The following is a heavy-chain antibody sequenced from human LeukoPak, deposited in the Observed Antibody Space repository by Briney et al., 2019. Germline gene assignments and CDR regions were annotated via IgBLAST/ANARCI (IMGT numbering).Heavy chain of an antibody. CDR1: GFTFGDYA. J-gene: IGHJ1*01. CDR3: AKSTRAYCGGDCYREYFQH. D-gene: IGHD2-21*01. CDR2: IRYDGSNK. V-gene: IGHV3-30*02. Sequence: GGSLRLSCTASGFTFGDYAMSWVRQAPGKGLEWVAFIRYDGSNKYYADSVKGRFTISRDNSKNTLYLQMNSLRAEDTAVYYCAKSTRAYCGGDCYREYFQHWGQGTLVTVSS.